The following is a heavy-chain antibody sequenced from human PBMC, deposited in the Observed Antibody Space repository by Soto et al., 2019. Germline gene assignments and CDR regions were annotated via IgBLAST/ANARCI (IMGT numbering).Heavy chain of an antibody. V-gene: IGHV4-59*01. Sequence: SETLSLTCTVSGGSMSRYYWTWIRQPPGKGLEWIGNIHYTGSTNYNPSLKSRVTILLGTSTSQFSLKVSSVTAADTAVYYCARDLTISSTDGPLAPWGHGTRVTV. CDR3: ARDLTISSTDGPLAP. J-gene: IGHJ5*02. CDR1: GGSMSRYY. CDR2: IHYTGST. D-gene: IGHD1-1*01.